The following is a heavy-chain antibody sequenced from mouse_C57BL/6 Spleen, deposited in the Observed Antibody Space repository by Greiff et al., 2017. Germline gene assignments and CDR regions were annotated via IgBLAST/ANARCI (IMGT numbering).Heavy chain of an antibody. CDR1: GYTFTSYW. V-gene: IGHV1-50*01. CDR2: IDPTDSYT. CDR3: ARSLDY. Sequence: QVQLQQPGAELVKPGASVKLSCKASGYTFTSYWMQWVKQRPGQGLEWIGEIDPTDSYTNYNQKFKGKATLTVDTSSSTAYMQLSSLTSDDSAVYYCARSLDYWGQGTTLTVSS. J-gene: IGHJ2*01.